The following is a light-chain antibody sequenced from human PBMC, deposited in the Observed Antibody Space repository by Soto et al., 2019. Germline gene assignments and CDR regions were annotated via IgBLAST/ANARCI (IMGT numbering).Light chain of an antibody. J-gene: IGLJ1*01. V-gene: IGLV1-40*01. Sequence: QSVLTQQPSVSVAPGQMVTISCTGSSSNIGAGYDVHWYQQLPGTAPKLLIYDNSNRPSGVPDRFSGSKSGTSASLAITGLQAEDEADYYCQSYDSSLSGYVFGTGTKGTVL. CDR1: SSNIGAGYD. CDR2: DNS. CDR3: QSYDSSLSGYV.